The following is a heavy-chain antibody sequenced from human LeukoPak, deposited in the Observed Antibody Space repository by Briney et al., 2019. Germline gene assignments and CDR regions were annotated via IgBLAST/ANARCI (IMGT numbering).Heavy chain of an antibody. D-gene: IGHD3-10*01. V-gene: IGHV3-33*01. CDR3: ARENSYGSGSYSFDY. J-gene: IGHJ4*02. CDR1: GFTFSSYG. Sequence: PGRSLRLSCAASGFTFSSYGMHWVRQAPGKGLEWVAVIWYDGSNKYYADSVKGRFTISRDNSKNTLYLQMNSLRAEDTAVYYCARENSYGSGSYSFDYWGQGTLVTVSS. CDR2: IWYDGSNK.